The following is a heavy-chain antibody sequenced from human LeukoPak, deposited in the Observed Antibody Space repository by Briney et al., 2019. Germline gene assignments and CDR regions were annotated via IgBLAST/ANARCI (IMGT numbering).Heavy chain of an antibody. Sequence: ASVKVSCKASGYTFTGYYMHWVRQAPGQGLEWMGWINPNSGGTNYAQKFQGRVTMTRDTSISTAYMELSRLRSDDTAVYYCARDSRGGLGKGGVGNDFDYWGQGTLVTVSS. V-gene: IGHV1-2*02. D-gene: IGHD3-16*01. CDR2: INPNSGGT. J-gene: IGHJ4*02. CDR1: GYTFTGYY. CDR3: ARDSRGGLGKGGVGNDFDY.